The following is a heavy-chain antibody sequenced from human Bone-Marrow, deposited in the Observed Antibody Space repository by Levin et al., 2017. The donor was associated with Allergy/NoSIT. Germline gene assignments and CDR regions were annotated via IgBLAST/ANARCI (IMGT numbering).Heavy chain of an antibody. Sequence: SPTLSLPCTVSGASIRSSNYYWGWIRQPPGKGLEWIGSMYHSGSTDFNPSLESRVTLSVDTSKNQFSLKLRSVTAADTAVYYCARPLREYNYGLFEHWGQGALVTVSS. V-gene: IGHV4-39*01. CDR1: GASIRSSNYY. CDR2: MYHSGST. D-gene: IGHD5-18*01. J-gene: IGHJ4*02. CDR3: ARPLREYNYGLFEH.